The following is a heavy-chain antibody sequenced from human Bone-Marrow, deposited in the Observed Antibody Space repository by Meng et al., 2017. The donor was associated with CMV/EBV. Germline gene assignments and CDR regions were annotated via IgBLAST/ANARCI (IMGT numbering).Heavy chain of an antibody. J-gene: IGHJ6*02. CDR3: ARDRSSLNYYDSSGYYPYYYGMDV. Sequence: GGSLRLSCAASGFTFSSYAMSWVRQAPGKGLEWVSAISGSGGSTYYADSVKGRFTISRDNAKITLYLQMNSLRAEGTAVYYCARDRSSLNYYDSSGYYPYYYGMDVWGQGTTVTVSS. D-gene: IGHD3-22*01. CDR2: ISGSGGST. V-gene: IGHV3-23*01. CDR1: GFTFSSYA.